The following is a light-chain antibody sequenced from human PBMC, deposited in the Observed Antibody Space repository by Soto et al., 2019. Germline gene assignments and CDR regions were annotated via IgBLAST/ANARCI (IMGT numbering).Light chain of an antibody. CDR3: QQSYSTLWT. V-gene: IGKV1-39*01. J-gene: IGKJ1*01. CDR2: AAS. CDR1: QHISGY. Sequence: DIQMTQSPSSLSASVGDRVTITCRASQHISGYLNWYQQKPGKAPKLLIYAASSLQSGVPSRFSGSGSGTDFTLIISSLQPEDFATYYCQQSYSTLWTFGQGTKVDIK.